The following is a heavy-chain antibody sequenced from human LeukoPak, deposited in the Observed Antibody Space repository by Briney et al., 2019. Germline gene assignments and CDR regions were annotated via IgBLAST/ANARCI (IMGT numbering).Heavy chain of an antibody. CDR1: GGSTSSYY. CDR2: IYYNVIT. V-gene: IGHV4-59*08. CDR3: TRHDAGLVMGHGMGV. D-gene: IGHD3-16*01. J-gene: IGHJ6*02. Sequence: PSGTLSLTCTDPGGSTSSYYWSWVREPPGKGLEWVGYIYYNVITNYNPSLESRVTISVHTSKNQFSRKLSSVTSADTAVYYCTRHDAGLVMGHGMGVWGQGTTVTVSS.